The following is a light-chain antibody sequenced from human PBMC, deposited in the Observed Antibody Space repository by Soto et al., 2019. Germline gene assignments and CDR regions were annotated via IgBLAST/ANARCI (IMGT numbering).Light chain of an antibody. CDR2: DAS. V-gene: IGKV3-11*01. CDR3: QQRSNWPYT. Sequence: EIVLTQSPATLSLSPGDRATLSYRASQSVSKFLAWYQQKSGQAPRLLIYDASNRATDIPPRFSGSGSGTDFTLTISSLEPEDFAVYYCQQRSNWPYTFGQGTKLEIK. CDR1: QSVSKF. J-gene: IGKJ2*01.